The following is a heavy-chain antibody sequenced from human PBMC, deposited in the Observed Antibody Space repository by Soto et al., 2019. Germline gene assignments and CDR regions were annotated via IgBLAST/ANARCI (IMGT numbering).Heavy chain of an antibody. J-gene: IGHJ5*02. V-gene: IGHV3-21*01. CDR1: GFTFSSYS. Sequence: VQLVESGGGVVQPGRSLRLSCAASGFTFSSYSMNWVRQAPGKGLEWVSSISSSSSYIYYADSVKGRFTISRDNAKNSLYLQMNSLRAEDTAVYYCARDSVQGWFDPWGQGTLVTVSS. CDR2: ISSSSSYI. CDR3: ARDSVQGWFDP. D-gene: IGHD3-10*01.